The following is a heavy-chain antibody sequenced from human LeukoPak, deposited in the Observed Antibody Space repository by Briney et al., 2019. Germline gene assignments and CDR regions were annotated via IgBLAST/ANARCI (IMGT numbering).Heavy chain of an antibody. D-gene: IGHD7-27*01. J-gene: IGHJ4*02. CDR1: GSTFSSSW. V-gene: IGHV3-74*01. CDR3: ATDYWGSLNY. Sequence: GGSLRLSCAASGSTFSSSWMHWVRQAPGKGLVWVSRINTDGSGTSYADSIMGRFTISRDNAKNTLYLQMNSLRAEDTAIYYCATDYWGSLNYWGQGTLVTVSS. CDR2: INTDGSGT.